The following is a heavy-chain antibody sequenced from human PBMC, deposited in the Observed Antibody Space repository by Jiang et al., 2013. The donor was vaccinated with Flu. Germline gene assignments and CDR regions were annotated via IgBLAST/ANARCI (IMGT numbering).Heavy chain of an antibody. D-gene: IGHD2-21*01. CDR3: VRDVGEVYSPRNDAFNM. Sequence: VQLVESGGGVVQPGTSLRLSCAVSGFTFRSCGMHWVRQGPGKGLEWVAVLWFDGITKYYADSVEGRFTISRDESKKMLYLQMNDLRGEDTALYYCVRDVGEVYSPRNDAFNMWARGQWSPSLQ. V-gene: IGHV3-33*01. CDR2: LWFDGITK. J-gene: IGHJ3*02. CDR1: GFTFRSCG.